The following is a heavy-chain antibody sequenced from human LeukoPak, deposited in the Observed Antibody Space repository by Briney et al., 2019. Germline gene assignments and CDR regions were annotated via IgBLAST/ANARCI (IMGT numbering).Heavy chain of an antibody. D-gene: IGHD6-19*01. CDR2: ISGSGDDT. V-gene: IGHV3-23*01. CDR3: ASRSAVAGNGHAFDI. Sequence: QPGGSLRLSCAASGFTFSIFAMYWVRQAPGKGLEWVSAISGSGDDTFYADSVKGRFTISRDNSKNTLYLQMNSLRAEDTAVYYCASRSAVAGNGHAFDIWGQGTMVTVSS. J-gene: IGHJ3*02. CDR1: GFTFSIFA.